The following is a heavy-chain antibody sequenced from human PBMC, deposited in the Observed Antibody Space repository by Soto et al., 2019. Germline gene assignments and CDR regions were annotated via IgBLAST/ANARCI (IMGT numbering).Heavy chain of an antibody. CDR2: INAGNGNT. CDR3: ARVWYSSGWVSNYYYYYGMDV. J-gene: IGHJ6*02. D-gene: IGHD6-19*01. CDR1: GYTFTSYA. V-gene: IGHV1-3*01. Sequence: GVSVKVSCKASGYTFTSYAMHWVLQAPGQRLEWMGWINAGNGNTKYSQKFQGRVTITRDTSASTAYMELSSLRSEDTAVYYCARVWYSSGWVSNYYYYYGMDVWGQGTTVTVSS.